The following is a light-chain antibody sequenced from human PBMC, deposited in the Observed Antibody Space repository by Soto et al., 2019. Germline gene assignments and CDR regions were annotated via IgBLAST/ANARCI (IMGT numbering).Light chain of an antibody. V-gene: IGKV3-11*01. CDR1: QSVSSY. Sequence: EIVLTQSPATLSLSPGERATLSCRASQSVSSYLAWYQQKPGQAPRLLIYDASNRATGIPARFSGSGSGTDLTLTISSLEPDDFAVYYCQQRSNWPTFGPGTKVDIK. J-gene: IGKJ3*01. CDR3: QQRSNWPT. CDR2: DAS.